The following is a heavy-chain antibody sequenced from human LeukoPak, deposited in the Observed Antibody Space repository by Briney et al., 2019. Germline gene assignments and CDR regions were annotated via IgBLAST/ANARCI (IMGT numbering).Heavy chain of an antibody. D-gene: IGHD1-26*01. Sequence: ASVKVSCKASGYTFTSYGISWVRQAPGQGLEWIGWVSAYNGNTNYAQKLQGRVTMTTDTSTSTAYMELRSLRSDDTAVYYCAREFRGGVVGALYYFDYWGQGTLVTVSS. V-gene: IGHV1-18*01. CDR2: VSAYNGNT. CDR3: AREFRGGVVGALYYFDY. CDR1: GYTFTSYG. J-gene: IGHJ4*02.